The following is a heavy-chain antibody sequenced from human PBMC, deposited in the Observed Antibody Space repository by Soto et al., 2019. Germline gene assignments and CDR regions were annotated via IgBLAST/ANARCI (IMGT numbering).Heavy chain of an antibody. CDR2: ISTYNGYT. CDR1: GYTFTAYG. V-gene: IGHV1-18*04. J-gene: IGHJ5*02. Sequence: AASVKVSCKASGYTFTAYGISWVRQAPGQGLEWMGWISTYNGYTKYAQKIQGRVTMTIDTSTSTAYMELRSLRSDDTAVYYCARDQVAVAGTDNWFDPWGQGTLVTVSS. CDR3: ARDQVAVAGTDNWFDP. D-gene: IGHD2-15*01.